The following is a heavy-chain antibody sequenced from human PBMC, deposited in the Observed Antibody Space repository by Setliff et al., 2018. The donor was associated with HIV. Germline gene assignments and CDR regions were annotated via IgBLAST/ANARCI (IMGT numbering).Heavy chain of an antibody. D-gene: IGHD4-4*01. CDR3: ASTHDYSNYYYYYYMDV. V-gene: IGHV4-4*02. Sequence: PSETLSLTCAVSGGSISSSNWWSWVRQPPGKGLEWIGEIYHSGSTNYNPSLKSRVTISVDKSKNQFSLKLSSVTAADTAVYYCASTHDYSNYYYYYYMDVWGKGTTVTVSS. CDR2: IYHSGST. J-gene: IGHJ6*03. CDR1: GGSISSSNW.